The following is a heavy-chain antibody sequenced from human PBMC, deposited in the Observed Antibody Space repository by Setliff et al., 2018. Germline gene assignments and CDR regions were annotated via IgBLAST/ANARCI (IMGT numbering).Heavy chain of an antibody. CDR2: IYYSGST. Sequence: KPSETLSLTCAVYGGSFSGYYWSWIRQPPGKGLEWIGYIYYSGSTNYNPSLKSRVTISVDTSKNQFSLRLSSVTAADTAVYYCARRETYYNFWSGYYAYWGQGTLVTVSS. V-gene: IGHV4-59*12. CDR3: ARRETYYNFWSGYYAY. D-gene: IGHD3-3*01. CDR1: GGSFSGYY. J-gene: IGHJ4*02.